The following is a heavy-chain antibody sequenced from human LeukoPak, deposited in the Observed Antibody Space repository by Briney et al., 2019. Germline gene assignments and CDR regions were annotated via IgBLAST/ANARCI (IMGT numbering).Heavy chain of an antibody. Sequence: GGSLRLSCAASGFTVSRNYMSWVRQAPGKGLEWVSVISGSGGSTYYADSVKGRFTISRDNSKNTLYLQMNSLRAEDTAVYYCAKQEYQGHFDYWGQGTLVTVSS. D-gene: IGHD2-2*01. CDR3: AKQEYQGHFDY. V-gene: IGHV3-23*01. J-gene: IGHJ4*02. CDR2: ISGSGGST. CDR1: GFTVSRNY.